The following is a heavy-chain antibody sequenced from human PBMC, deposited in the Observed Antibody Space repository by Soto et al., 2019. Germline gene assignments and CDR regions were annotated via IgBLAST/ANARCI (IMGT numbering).Heavy chain of an antibody. J-gene: IGHJ4*02. D-gene: IGHD6-19*01. CDR2: INHSGSA. Sequence: XETLSLTCAVYGESFSGYIWTWIRQTPGKGLQWIGQINHSGSAYYNPSLKSRVTISVHTSNSQFSLELSSVTAADTAVYYCARGLITGSHYSGGWYYFDSWGQGTQVTVSS. CDR1: GESFSGYI. V-gene: IGHV4-34*01. CDR3: ARGLITGSHYSGGWYYFDS.